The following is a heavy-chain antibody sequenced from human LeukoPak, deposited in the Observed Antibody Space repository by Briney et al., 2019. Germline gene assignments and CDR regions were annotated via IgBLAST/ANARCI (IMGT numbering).Heavy chain of an antibody. Sequence: SETLSLTCAVYGGSFSGYYWSWIRQPPGKGLEWIGEINHSGSTNYNPSLKSRVTISVDTSKNQFSLKLSSVTAADTAVYYCARRARYSGSYKAVEAFDIWGQGTMVTVSS. V-gene: IGHV4-34*01. D-gene: IGHD1-26*01. CDR2: INHSGST. J-gene: IGHJ3*02. CDR3: ARRARYSGSYKAVEAFDI. CDR1: GGSFSGYY.